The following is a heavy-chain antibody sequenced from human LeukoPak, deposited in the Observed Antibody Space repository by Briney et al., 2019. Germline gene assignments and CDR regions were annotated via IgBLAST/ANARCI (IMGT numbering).Heavy chain of an antibody. Sequence: SETLSLTCAVYGGSFSGYYWSWIRQPPGKGLEWIGEINHSGSTNYNPSLKSRVTTSVDTSKNQFSLKLSSVTAADTAVYYRARRVLDYYDSSGYADYWGQGTLVTVSS. CDR3: ARRVLDYYDSSGYADY. J-gene: IGHJ4*02. V-gene: IGHV4-34*01. CDR1: GGSFSGYY. CDR2: INHSGST. D-gene: IGHD3-22*01.